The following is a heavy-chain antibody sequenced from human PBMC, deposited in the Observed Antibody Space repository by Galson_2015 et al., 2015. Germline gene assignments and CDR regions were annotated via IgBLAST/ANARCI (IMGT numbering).Heavy chain of an antibody. V-gene: IGHV3-23*01. CDR1: GFIFSDYT. J-gene: IGHJ3*01. CDR3: AKVTTPSTTRAFEF. CDR2: ISRGGGT. Sequence: SLRLSCAASGFIFSDYTMTWVRQAPGKGLAWVSTISRGGGTYYTDSVKGRFTVSRDNSKNTVYLQMSSLTIEDTAVYFCAKVTTPSTTRAFEFWGQGTLVTVSS. D-gene: IGHD1-1*01.